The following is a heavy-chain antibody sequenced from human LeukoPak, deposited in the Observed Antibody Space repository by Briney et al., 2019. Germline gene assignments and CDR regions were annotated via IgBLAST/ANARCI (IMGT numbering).Heavy chain of an antibody. D-gene: IGHD6-13*01. V-gene: IGHV3-21*01. CDR1: GFTFSSYA. Sequence: GGSLRLSCAASGFTFSSYAMSWVRQAPGKGLEWVSSISSSSSYIYYADSVKGRFTISRDNAKNSLYLQMNSLRAEDTAVYYCARDNEIAAAGTFDYWGQGTLVTVSS. CDR2: ISSSSSYI. CDR3: ARDNEIAAAGTFDY. J-gene: IGHJ4*02.